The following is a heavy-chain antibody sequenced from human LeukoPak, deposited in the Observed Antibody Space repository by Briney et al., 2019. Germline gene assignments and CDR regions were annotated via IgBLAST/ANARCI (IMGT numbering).Heavy chain of an antibody. CDR2: IIPIFGKA. Sequence: SLKASSKASGGTFTSYAISWVPQAPGQGLEWMRGIIPIFGKANYAQKFQGTVRIKADESTSPAYMELSRLRAEDTAVYYCARALTGEILTGYYLCPFDTSGQGNLWTVSS. V-gene: IGHV1-69*13. J-gene: IGHJ5*02. D-gene: IGHD3-9*01. CDR1: GGTFTSYA. CDR3: ARALTGEILTGYYLCPFDT.